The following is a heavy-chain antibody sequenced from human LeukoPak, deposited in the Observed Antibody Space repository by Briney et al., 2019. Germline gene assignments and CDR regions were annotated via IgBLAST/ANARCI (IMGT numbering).Heavy chain of an antibody. J-gene: IGHJ5*02. CDR3: ARLEGRNWFDP. V-gene: IGHV1-2*02. CDR2: ISPNSGGT. Sequence: ASVKVSCKASGYTFTNYGISWVRQAPGQGLEWMGWISPNSGGTNYAQKFQGRVTMTRDTSISTAYMELSRLRSDDTAVYYCARLEGRNWFDPWGQGTLVTVSS. D-gene: IGHD3-3*01. CDR1: GYTFTNYG.